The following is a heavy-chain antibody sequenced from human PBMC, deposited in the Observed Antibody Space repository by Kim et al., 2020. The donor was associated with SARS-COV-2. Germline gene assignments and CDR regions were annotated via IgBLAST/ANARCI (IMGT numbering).Heavy chain of an antibody. CDR3: AVSVYCSGGSCYFEDYYYYGMDV. CDR2: INPSGGST. D-gene: IGHD2-15*01. J-gene: IGHJ6*02. V-gene: IGHV1-46*01. Sequence: SVKVSCKASGYTFTSYYMHWVRQAPGQGLEWMGIINPSGGSTSYAQKFQGRVTMTRDTSTSTVYMELSSLRSEDTAVYYCAVSVYCSGGSCYFEDYYYYGMDVWGQGTTVTVSS. CDR1: GYTFTSYY.